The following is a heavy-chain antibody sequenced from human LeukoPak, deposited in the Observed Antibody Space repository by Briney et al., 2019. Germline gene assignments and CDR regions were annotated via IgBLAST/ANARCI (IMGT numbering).Heavy chain of an antibody. V-gene: IGHV3-33*01. Sequence: GGSLRLSCAASGFTFSSYGMHWVRQAPGKGLEWVAVIWYDGSNKYYAGSVKGRFTISRDNSKNTLYLQMNSLRAEDTAVYYCARDQSGDGSLGGMDVWGQGTTVTVSS. CDR1: GFTFSSYG. D-gene: IGHD5-24*01. CDR2: IWYDGSNK. CDR3: ARDQSGDGSLGGMDV. J-gene: IGHJ6*02.